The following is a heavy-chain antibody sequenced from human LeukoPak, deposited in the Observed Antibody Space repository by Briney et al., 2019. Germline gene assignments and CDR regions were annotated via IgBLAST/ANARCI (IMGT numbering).Heavy chain of an antibody. Sequence: SETLSLTCTVSGGSISSSSYYWGXIRQPXXKXLXWIGSIXYSGSTYYNPSLKSRVTISVDTSKNQFSLKLSSVTAADTAVYYCARHRDELRYFDWFPDYWGQGTLVTVSS. D-gene: IGHD3-9*01. J-gene: IGHJ4*02. V-gene: IGHV4-39*01. CDR3: ARHRDELRYFDWFPDY. CDR1: GGSISSSSYY. CDR2: IXYSGST.